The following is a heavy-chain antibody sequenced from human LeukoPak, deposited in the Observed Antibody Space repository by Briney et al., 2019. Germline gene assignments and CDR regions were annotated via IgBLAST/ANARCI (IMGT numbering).Heavy chain of an antibody. V-gene: IGHV2-70*11. Sequence: SGPTLVNHTQTLTLTCTFSGFSLSTSGMCVSWIRQPPGKALEWLARIDWDDDKYYSTSLKTRLTISMDTSKNQVVLTMTNMDPVDTATYYCARTPPVAAAGSFDYWGQGTLVTVSS. CDR1: GFSLSTSGMC. J-gene: IGHJ4*02. D-gene: IGHD6-13*01. CDR2: IDWDDDK. CDR3: ARTPPVAAAGSFDY.